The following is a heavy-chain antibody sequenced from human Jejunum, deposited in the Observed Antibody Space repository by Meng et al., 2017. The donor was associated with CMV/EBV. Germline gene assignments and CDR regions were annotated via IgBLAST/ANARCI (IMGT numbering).Heavy chain of an antibody. V-gene: IGHV3-30*02. D-gene: IGHD2-15*01. CDR3: AKEGSGGPYYQH. Sequence: FSISRFVMHSVRQTPDKGLEWVTMVRSDGGDGDNKYYPDSVKGRFTISRDKSNNMLYLYMESLRSEDTAVYYCAKEGSGGPYYQHWGQGTLVTVSS. J-gene: IGHJ4*02. CDR2: VRSDGGDGDNK. CDR1: FSISRFV.